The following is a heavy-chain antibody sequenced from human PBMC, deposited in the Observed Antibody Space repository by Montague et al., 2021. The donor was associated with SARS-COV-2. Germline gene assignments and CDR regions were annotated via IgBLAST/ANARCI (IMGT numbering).Heavy chain of an antibody. V-gene: IGHV4-28*01. J-gene: IGHJ2*01. CDR3: ARGFDL. Sequence: SETLSLTCAVSGYSISSSNWWGWIWQPPGKGLEWIGYIYYSGSTYYNPSLKSRVTMSVDTSKNQFSLKLSSVTAADTAVYYCARGFDLWGRGTLVTVSS. CDR1: GYSISSSNW. CDR2: IYYSGST.